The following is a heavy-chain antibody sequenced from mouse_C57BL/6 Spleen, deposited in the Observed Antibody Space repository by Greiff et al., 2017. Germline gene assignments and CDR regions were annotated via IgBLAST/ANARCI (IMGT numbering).Heavy chain of an antibody. CDR2: IYPGDGDT. J-gene: IGHJ1*03. CDR3: ARRVIYYDYPYWYFDV. Sequence: QVQLKESGAELVKPGASVKISCKASGYAFSSYWMNWVKQRPGKGLEWIGQIYPGDGDTNYNGKFKGKATLTADKSSSTAYMRLSSLTSEDSAVXFGARRVIYYDYPYWYFDVWGTGTTVTVSS. D-gene: IGHD2-4*01. CDR1: GYAFSSYW. V-gene: IGHV1-80*01.